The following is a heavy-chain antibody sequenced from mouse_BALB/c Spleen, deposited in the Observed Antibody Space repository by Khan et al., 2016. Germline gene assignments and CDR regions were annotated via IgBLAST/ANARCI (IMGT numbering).Heavy chain of an antibody. CDR2: INTNTGEP. CDR1: GYTFTNYG. CDR3: AEDYYGINWFAY. Sequence: QIQLVQSGPELKKPGETVKISCKASGYTFTNYGMNWVKQAPGKGLKWMGWINTNTGEPTYAEEFKGRFAFSLETSASTAYLQINNLKHEDTATYFCAEDYYGINWFAYWGQGTLVTVSA. J-gene: IGHJ3*01. D-gene: IGHD1-1*01. V-gene: IGHV9-3*02.